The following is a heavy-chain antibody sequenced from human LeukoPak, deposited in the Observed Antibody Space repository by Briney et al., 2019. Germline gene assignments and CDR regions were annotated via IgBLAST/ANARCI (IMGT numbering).Heavy chain of an antibody. V-gene: IGHV3-30*04. J-gene: IGHJ3*02. Sequence: GGSLRLSCAASGFTFSSYAMHWVRQAPGKGLEWVTIISYDGSDKSYADSVKGRFTVSRDNSKNTLFLQMDSLGPEDAAVYYCVKDEVKSRDGYNLGAFDIWGQGTTVTVSS. CDR3: VKDEVKSRDGYNLGAFDI. CDR1: GFTFSSYA. CDR2: ISYDGSDK. D-gene: IGHD5-24*01.